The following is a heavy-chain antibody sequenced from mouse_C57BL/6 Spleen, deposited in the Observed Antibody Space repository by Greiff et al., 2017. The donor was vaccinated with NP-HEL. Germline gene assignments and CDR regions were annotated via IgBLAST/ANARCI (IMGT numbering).Heavy chain of an antibody. V-gene: IGHV5-6*01. CDR2: ISSGGSYT. CDR1: GFTFSSYG. D-gene: IGHD2-5*01. J-gene: IGHJ2*01. Sequence: EVKLMESGGDLVKPGGSLKLSCAASGFTFSSYGMSWVRQTPDKRLEWVATISSGGSYTYYPDSVKGRFTISRDNAKNTLYLQMSSLKSEDTAMYYCARLYYSNSYYFDYWGQGTTLTVSS. CDR3: ARLYYSNSYYFDY.